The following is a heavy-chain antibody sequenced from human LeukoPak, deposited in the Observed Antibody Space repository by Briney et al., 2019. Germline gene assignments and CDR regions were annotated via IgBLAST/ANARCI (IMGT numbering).Heavy chain of an antibody. Sequence: SETLSLTCTVSGGSISSYYWSWIRQPPGKGLEWIGYIYYSGSTNYNPSLKSRVTISVDTSKNQFSLKLSSVTAADTAVYYCARVSGYYDSSGYQGAFDIWGQGTMVTVSS. CDR2: IYYSGST. V-gene: IGHV4-59*01. CDR1: GGSISSYY. J-gene: IGHJ3*02. CDR3: ARVSGYYDSSGYQGAFDI. D-gene: IGHD3-22*01.